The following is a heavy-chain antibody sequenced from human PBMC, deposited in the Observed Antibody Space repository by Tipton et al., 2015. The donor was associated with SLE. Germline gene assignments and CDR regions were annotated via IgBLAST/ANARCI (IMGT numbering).Heavy chain of an antibody. Sequence: SLRLSCAASGFTFSGSAMHWVRQASGKGLEWVGRIRSKANSYATAYAASVKGRFTISRDDSKNTAYLQMNSLKTEDTAVYYCTSRCGSGYFYALHWGQGTLVTVSS. D-gene: IGHD3-22*01. CDR3: TSRCGSGYFYALH. CDR2: IRSKANSYAT. V-gene: IGHV3-73*01. J-gene: IGHJ4*02. CDR1: GFTFSGSA.